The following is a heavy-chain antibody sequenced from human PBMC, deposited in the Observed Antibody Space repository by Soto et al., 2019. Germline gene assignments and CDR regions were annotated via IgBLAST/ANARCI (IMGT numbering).Heavy chain of an antibody. Sequence: QVQLQESGPGLVKPSETLSLTCTVSGGSISSYYWSWIRQPPGKGLEWIGYIYYSGSTNYNPSLRCRSPISVDTSQNQFSLKLSSVTAADTAVYYCARRYGGTFDYWGQGTLVPVSS. J-gene: IGHJ4*02. CDR1: GGSISSYY. V-gene: IGHV4-59*08. CDR2: IYYSGST. D-gene: IGHD2-15*01. CDR3: ARRYGGTFDY.